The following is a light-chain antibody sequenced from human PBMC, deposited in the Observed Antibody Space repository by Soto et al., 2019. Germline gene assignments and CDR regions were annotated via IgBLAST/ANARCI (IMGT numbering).Light chain of an antibody. CDR3: QSYDSSLSGSMV. V-gene: IGLV1-40*01. J-gene: IGLJ2*01. CDR2: GNS. Sequence: QSVLTQPPSVSGAPGQRVTISCTGSSSNIGAGYDVHWYQQLPGTAPKLLIYGNSNRPSGVPDRFSGSKSGTSASLAITGLQAEDEDDYFCQSYDSSLSGSMVFGGGTKLTVL. CDR1: SSNIGAGYD.